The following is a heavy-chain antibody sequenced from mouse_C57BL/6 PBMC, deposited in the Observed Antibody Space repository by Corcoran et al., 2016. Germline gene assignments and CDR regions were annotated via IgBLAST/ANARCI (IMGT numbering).Heavy chain of an antibody. CDR2: INPNNGGT. Sequence: EVQLQQSGPELVKPGASLKIPCKASGYTFTDYNMDWVKQSHGKSLEWIGDINPNNGGTIYNQKFKGKATLTVDKSSSTAYIELRSLTSADTAVYYCARCGSPRYFDVWGTGTTVTVSS. CDR1: GYTFTDYN. CDR3: ARCGSPRYFDV. D-gene: IGHD1-1*01. J-gene: IGHJ1*03. V-gene: IGHV1-18*01.